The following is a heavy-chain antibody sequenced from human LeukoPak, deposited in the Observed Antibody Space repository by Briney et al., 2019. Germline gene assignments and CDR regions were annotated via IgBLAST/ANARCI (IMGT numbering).Heavy chain of an antibody. J-gene: IGHJ4*02. CDR1: GFTFSSYA. V-gene: IGHV3-30-3*01. CDR3: AREDGFDY. CDR2: ISYDGSNK. Sequence: GGSLRLSCAASGFTFSSYAMHWVRQAPGKGLEWVAVISYDGSNKYYADSVKGRFTISRDNSKNTLYLQMNSLRAEDTAVYYCAREDGFDYWGQGTLVTVSS. D-gene: IGHD5-24*01.